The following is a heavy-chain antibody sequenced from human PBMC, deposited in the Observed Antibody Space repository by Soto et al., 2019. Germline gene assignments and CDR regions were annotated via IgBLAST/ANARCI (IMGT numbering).Heavy chain of an antibody. J-gene: IGHJ4*02. D-gene: IGHD6-13*01. CDR3: ARDTHVYSSSWYPFDY. V-gene: IGHV3-33*01. Sequence: PGGSLRLSCAASGFTFSSYVMHWVRQAPGKGLEWVAVIWYDGSNKYYADSVKGRFTISRDNSKNTLYLQMNSLRAEDTAVYYCARDTHVYSSSWYPFDYWGQGTLVTVSS. CDR1: GFTFSSYV. CDR2: IWYDGSNK.